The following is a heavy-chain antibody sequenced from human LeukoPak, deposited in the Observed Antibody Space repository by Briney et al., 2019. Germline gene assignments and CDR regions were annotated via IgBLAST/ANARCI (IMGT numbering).Heavy chain of an antibody. J-gene: IGHJ4*02. V-gene: IGHV1-69*06. Sequence: SVKVSRKSSGGTFSIYAISWVRQAPGQGVEWMGGIIPIFGTANNAQKLQGRVTITADKYTSTAYMELSSLRSEDTAVYYCARASVYGGNSGFDYWGQGTLVTVSS. CDR3: ARASVYGGNSGFDY. CDR1: GGTFSIYA. D-gene: IGHD4-23*01. CDR2: IIPIFGTA.